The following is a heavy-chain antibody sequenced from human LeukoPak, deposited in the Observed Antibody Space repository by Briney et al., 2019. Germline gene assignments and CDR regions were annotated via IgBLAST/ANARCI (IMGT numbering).Heavy chain of an antibody. CDR3: ARGVGGAFDI. D-gene: IGHD1-26*01. CDR1: GGSISSGGYS. V-gene: IGHV4-30-2*01. Sequence: LSLTCAVSGGSISSGGYSWSWIRQPPGKGLEWIGYIYHSGSTYYNPSLKSRVTISVDTSKNQFSLKLSSVTAADTAVYYCARGVGGAFDIWGQGTMVTVSS. CDR2: IYHSGST. J-gene: IGHJ3*02.